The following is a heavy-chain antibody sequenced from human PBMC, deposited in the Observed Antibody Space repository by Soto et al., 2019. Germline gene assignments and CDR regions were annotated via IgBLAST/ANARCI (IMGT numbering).Heavy chain of an antibody. D-gene: IGHD3-9*01. J-gene: IGHJ5*02. CDR1: GFTFSHYA. V-gene: IGHV3-30-3*01. CDR3: ARERTGFYISS. CDR2: ISYGGSVQ. Sequence: QVQLVESGGGVVQPGRSLGLSCAASGFTFSHYAMHWVRQAPGKGLEWVAFISYGGSVQYYADSVKDRFTISRDDSQNTLYLQMHSLTTEDTAVYYCARERTGFYISSWGQGSLVTVSS.